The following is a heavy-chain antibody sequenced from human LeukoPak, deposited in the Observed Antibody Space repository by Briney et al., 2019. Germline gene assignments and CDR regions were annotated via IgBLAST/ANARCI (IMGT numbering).Heavy chain of an antibody. Sequence: ASVKVSCKASGGTFSSYAISWVRQAPGQGLEWMGGIIPIFGTANYAQKFQGRVTITADESTSTAYMELSSLRSEDTAVYYCARGGVDSYGYPYWFDPWGQGTLVTVSS. J-gene: IGHJ5*02. CDR3: ARGGVDSYGYPYWFDP. D-gene: IGHD5-18*01. CDR1: GGTFSSYA. CDR2: IIPIFGTA. V-gene: IGHV1-69*13.